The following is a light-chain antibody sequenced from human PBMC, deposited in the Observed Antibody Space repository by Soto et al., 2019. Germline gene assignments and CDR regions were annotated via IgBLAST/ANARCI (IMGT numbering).Light chain of an antibody. V-gene: IGKV3D-15*01. CDR1: QSVSSN. CDR3: QQYNNWLRT. Sequence: EIVITHSPATLSVSPGERATLSCRASQSVSSNLAWYQQKPGQAPRLLIYGASIRATGIPARFSGSGSGTEFTLTISSLQSEDFAVYYCQQYNNWLRTFGQGTKVDIK. CDR2: GAS. J-gene: IGKJ1*01.